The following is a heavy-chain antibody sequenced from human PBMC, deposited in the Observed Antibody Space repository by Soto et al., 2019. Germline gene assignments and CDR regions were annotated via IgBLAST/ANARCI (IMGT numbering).Heavy chain of an antibody. CDR3: VKSLSASPNYCFDY. J-gene: IGHJ4*02. Sequence: EMQLLVSGGGLVQPGGSLRLSCAASGFPFSSYAMSWVRQAPGKGLEWVSGISGSGGLTYYADSVKGRFTISRDNSKNTLYLQMNGLIVDDTAVYYCVKSLSASPNYCFDYWGQGTLVSVSS. V-gene: IGHV3-23*01. CDR1: GFPFSSYA. CDR2: ISGSGGLT.